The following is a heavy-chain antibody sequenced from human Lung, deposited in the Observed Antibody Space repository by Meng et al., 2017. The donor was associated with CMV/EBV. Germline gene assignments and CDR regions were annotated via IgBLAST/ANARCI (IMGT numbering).Heavy chain of an antibody. J-gene: IGHJ4*02. V-gene: IGHV3-13*01. CDR3: ARGSEVNMFRGAIGSFDS. D-gene: IGHD3-10*02. Sequence: SCAASGFTFSSYDMHWVRQVTGKGLEWVSGVGTEDDAYYRDSVKGRFTISRENGMNSMYLQMDSLTVGDTAIYYCARGSEVNMFRGAIGSFDSWXLGTLVTVSS. CDR2: VGTEDDA. CDR1: GFTFSSYD.